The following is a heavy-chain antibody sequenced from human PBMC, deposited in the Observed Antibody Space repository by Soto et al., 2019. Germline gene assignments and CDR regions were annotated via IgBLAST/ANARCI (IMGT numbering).Heavy chain of an antibody. CDR1: GLTFSTYC. V-gene: IGHV3-7*01. Sequence: XGSLRLSCATSGLTFSTYCMTWVRQAPGKGLQWVANINQDGSEKYYVDSVKGRVTIFRDNAKNSLYLQMNSLRAEDTAVYYCTRDKVDCTGGSCYYFDYWGQGTLVTVSS. D-gene: IGHD2-15*01. J-gene: IGHJ4*02. CDR2: INQDGSEK. CDR3: TRDKVDCTGGSCYYFDY.